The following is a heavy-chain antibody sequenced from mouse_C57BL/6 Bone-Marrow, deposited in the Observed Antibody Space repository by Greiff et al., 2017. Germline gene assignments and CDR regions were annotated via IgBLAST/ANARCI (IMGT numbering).Heavy chain of an antibody. V-gene: IGHV1-61*01. CDR1: GYTFTSYW. D-gene: IGHD2-2*01. CDR2: IYPSDSET. CDR3: ASEGSMVTTGRVYFDY. Sequence: QVQLQQPGAELVRPGSSVKLSCKASGYTFTSYWMDWVKQRPGQGLEWIGNIYPSDSETHYNQKFKAKATLTVDKSSSTAYMQLSSLTSEDSAVYYCASEGSMVTTGRVYFDYWGQGTTLTVSS. J-gene: IGHJ2*01.